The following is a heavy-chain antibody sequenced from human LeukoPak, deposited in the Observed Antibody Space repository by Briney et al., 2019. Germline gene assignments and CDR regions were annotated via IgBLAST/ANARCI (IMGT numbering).Heavy chain of an antibody. J-gene: IGHJ4*02. D-gene: IGHD1-26*01. CDR2: IYSGGST. Sequence: GSLRLSCAASGFTVSSNYMSWVRQAPGKGLEWVSVIYSGGSTYYADSVKGRFTISRDNSKNTLYLQMNSLRAEDTAVYYCARSSGSYYWDYFDYWGQGTLVTVSS. CDR3: ARSSGSYYWDYFDY. CDR1: GFTVSSNY. V-gene: IGHV3-53*01.